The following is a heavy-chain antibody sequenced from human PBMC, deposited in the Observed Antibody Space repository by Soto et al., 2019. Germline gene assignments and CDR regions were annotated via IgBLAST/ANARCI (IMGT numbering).Heavy chain of an antibody. J-gene: IGHJ3*02. CDR3: ARGENDAFDI. CDR1: AYSITNSYY. V-gene: IGHV4-38-2*01. CDR2: IYRSGNT. Sequence: SSETLSLTCVVSAYSITNSYYWAWIRQPPGKGLEWIGSIYRSGNTYYNPSLKSRVTISVDTSENHFSLKLISVTAADTAVYYCARGENDAFDIWGQGTMVT.